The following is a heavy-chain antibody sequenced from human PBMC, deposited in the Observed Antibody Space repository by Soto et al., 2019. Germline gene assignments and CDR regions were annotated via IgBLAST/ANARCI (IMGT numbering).Heavy chain of an antibody. V-gene: IGHV1-46*01. Sequence: QVQLVQSGAEVKKPGASVKVSCKASGYTLIMYYIHWMRQAPGQGLEWMGLINPSSGSTTYAQKFKGRVTMTRDTSTSTVYMDLSSLRSEDTAVYYCARSPYSSGYYYAIDYWGQGTQVTVSS. CDR1: GYTLIMYY. CDR3: ARSPYSSGYYYAIDY. J-gene: IGHJ4*02. CDR2: INPSSGST. D-gene: IGHD3-22*01.